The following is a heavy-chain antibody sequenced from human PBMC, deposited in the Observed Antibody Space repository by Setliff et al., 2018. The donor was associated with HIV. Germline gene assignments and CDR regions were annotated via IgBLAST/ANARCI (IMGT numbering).Heavy chain of an antibody. V-gene: IGHV4-61*02. CDR3: ARGRFYSGYYYYGLDV. J-gene: IGHJ6*02. D-gene: IGHD1-26*01. CDR1: GGSISSGTSY. Sequence: SETLSLTCTVSGGSISSGTSYWSWIRPPAGKGLEWIGRIYTSGSTNYNPSLKSRVSISVDTSKNRFSLKLSPVTAADTAVYYCARGRFYSGYYYYGLDVWGQGTTVTVSS. CDR2: IYTSGST.